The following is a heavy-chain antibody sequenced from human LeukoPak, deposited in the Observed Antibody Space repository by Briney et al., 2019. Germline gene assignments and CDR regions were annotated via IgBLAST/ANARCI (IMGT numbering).Heavy chain of an antibody. Sequence: GGSLRLSCAASGFTFSTYAMHWVRPAPGRGLEWVAVISYDGSHKYYAGSVKGRFTISRDNSKNTLYLQMNSLRAEDTAVYYCARDPSSWYFDYWGQGTLVTVSS. CDR2: ISYDGSHK. CDR1: GFTFSTYA. J-gene: IGHJ4*02. V-gene: IGHV3-30-3*01. D-gene: IGHD6-13*01. CDR3: ARDPSSWYFDY.